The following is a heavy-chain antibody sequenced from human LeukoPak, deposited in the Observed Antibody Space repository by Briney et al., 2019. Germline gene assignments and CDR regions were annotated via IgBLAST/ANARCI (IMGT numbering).Heavy chain of an antibody. D-gene: IGHD6-13*01. Sequence: SETLSLTCTVSGGSMSSSSYYWGWIRQPPGKGLEWIGGIYYSGSTYYNPSLKSRVTISVDTSKNQFSLKLSSVTAADTAVYYCARRVPIAAAGRLDPWGQGTLVTVSS. CDR1: GGSMSSSSYY. V-gene: IGHV4-39*01. CDR3: ARRVPIAAAGRLDP. J-gene: IGHJ5*02. CDR2: IYYSGST.